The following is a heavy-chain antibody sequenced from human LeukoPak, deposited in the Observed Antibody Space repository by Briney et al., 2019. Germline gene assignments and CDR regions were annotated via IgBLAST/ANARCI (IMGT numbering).Heavy chain of an antibody. V-gene: IGHV5-51*01. D-gene: IGHD6-13*01. CDR1: GYSFTSYW. CDR3: ARGGSSSWYIGAFDI. J-gene: IGHJ3*02. CDR2: IYPGDSDT. Sequence: GESLKISCKGSGYSFTSYWIGWVRQMPGKGLEWMGIIYPGDSDTRYSPSFQGQVTISADKSISTAYLQWSSLKASDTAMYYCARGGSSSWYIGAFDIWGQGTMVTVSS.